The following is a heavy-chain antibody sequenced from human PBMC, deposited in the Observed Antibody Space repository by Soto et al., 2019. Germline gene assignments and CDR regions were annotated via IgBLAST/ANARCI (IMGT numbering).Heavy chain of an antibody. CDR2: ISWNSGSI. Sequence: GGSLRLSCAASGLTFDDYAMHWVRQAPGKGLEWVSGISWNSGSIGYADSVKGRFTISRDNAKNSLYLQMNSLRAEDTALYYCAKVSSIGWYYFQHWGQGTLVTVSS. V-gene: IGHV3-9*01. J-gene: IGHJ1*01. D-gene: IGHD6-19*01. CDR1: GLTFDDYA. CDR3: AKVSSIGWYYFQH.